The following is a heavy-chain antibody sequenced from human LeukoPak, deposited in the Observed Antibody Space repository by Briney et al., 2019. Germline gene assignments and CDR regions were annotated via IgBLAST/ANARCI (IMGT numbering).Heavy chain of an antibody. CDR1: GFTFSSYA. CDR3: ASDSSSRQMFDY. J-gene: IGHJ4*02. CDR2: ISSSSSYI. Sequence: PGGSLRLSCAASGFTFSSYAMSWVRQAPGKGLEWVSSISSSSSYIYYADSVKGRFTISRDNAKNSLYLQMNSLRAEDTAVYYCASDSSSRQMFDYWGQGTLVTVSS. D-gene: IGHD6-13*01. V-gene: IGHV3-21*01.